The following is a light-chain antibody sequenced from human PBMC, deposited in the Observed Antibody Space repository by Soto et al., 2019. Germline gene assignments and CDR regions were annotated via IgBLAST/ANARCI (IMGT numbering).Light chain of an antibody. J-gene: IGLJ3*02. Sequence: QSALTQPASVSGSPGQSITISCTGTSSDVGGYNYVSWYQHHPGKTPKLMIYEVSNRPSGVSNRFSGSKSGNTASLTISGLQADDEADYYCSSYTSSSPWVFGGGTKLTVL. CDR1: SSDVGGYNY. V-gene: IGLV2-14*01. CDR2: EVS. CDR3: SSYTSSSPWV.